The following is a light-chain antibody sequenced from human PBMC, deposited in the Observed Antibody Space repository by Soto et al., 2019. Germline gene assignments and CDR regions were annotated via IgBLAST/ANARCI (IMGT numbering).Light chain of an antibody. CDR1: SSDVGGYNY. Sequence: QSALTQPASVSGSPGQSITISCIGTSSDVGGYNYVSWYQQHPGKVPKLMIYDVSNRPSGVSNRFSGSKSGNTASLTISGLQAEGEADYYCSSYTTSSTGVFGGGTKLTVL. CDR3: SSYTTSSTGV. CDR2: DVS. V-gene: IGLV2-14*01. J-gene: IGLJ3*02.